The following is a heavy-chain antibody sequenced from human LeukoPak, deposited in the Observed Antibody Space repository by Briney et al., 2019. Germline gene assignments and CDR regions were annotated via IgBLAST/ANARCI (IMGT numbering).Heavy chain of an antibody. CDR1: GFTFSSYS. CDR2: ISSSSSSYI. V-gene: IGHV3-21*01. CDR3: ARGPYWYDSSAYYLN. D-gene: IGHD3-22*01. Sequence: GGSLRLSCAASGFTFSSYSMNWVRQAPGKGLEWVSSISSSSSSYIYYADSVKGRFTISRDNAKNSLYLQMNSLRAEDTAVYYCARGPYWYDSSAYYLNWGQGTLVTVSS. J-gene: IGHJ4*02.